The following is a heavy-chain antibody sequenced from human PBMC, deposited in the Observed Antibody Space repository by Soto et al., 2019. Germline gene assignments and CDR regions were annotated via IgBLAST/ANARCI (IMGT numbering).Heavy chain of an antibody. CDR3: AHREGDDYVWGSYKDAFDS. J-gene: IGHJ3*02. Sequence: ITLKESGPTLVKPTQTLTLTCTFSGFSLNTSAVGVGWIRQPPGKALEWLALIYWDDDKRYNPSLKSRLTITKDTSKNQVVLKMTRMDPVDTGTYFCAHREGDDYVWGSYKDAFDSWGQGTMVTVSS. CDR1: GFSLNTSAVG. V-gene: IGHV2-5*02. D-gene: IGHD3-16*01. CDR2: IYWDDDK.